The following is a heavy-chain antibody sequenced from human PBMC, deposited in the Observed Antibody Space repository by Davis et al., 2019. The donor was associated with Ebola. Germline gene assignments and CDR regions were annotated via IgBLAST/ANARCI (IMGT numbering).Heavy chain of an antibody. CDR2: ISWNSGRI. CDR1: GFTFDDYA. D-gene: IGHD3-22*01. J-gene: IGHJ4*02. CDR3: AKDRRVYYDSSGYYAYFDY. V-gene: IGHV3-9*01. Sequence: SLKISCAASGFTFDDYAMHWVRQAPGKGLEWVSGISWNSGRIGYADSVKGRFTISRDNAKNSLYLQMNSLRAEDTALYYCAKDRRVYYDSSGYYAYFDYWGQGTLVTVSS.